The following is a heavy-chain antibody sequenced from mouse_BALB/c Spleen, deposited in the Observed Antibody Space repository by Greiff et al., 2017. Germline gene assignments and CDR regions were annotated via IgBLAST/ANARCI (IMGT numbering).Heavy chain of an antibody. J-gene: IGHJ4*01. V-gene: IGHV5-12-2*01. CDR2: ISNGGGST. CDR3: AREGYRYDVLYAMDY. D-gene: IGHD2-14*01. Sequence: EVKLEESGGGLVQPGGSLKLSCAASGFTFSSYTMSWVRQTPEKRLEWVAYISNGGGSTYYPDTVKGRFTISRDNAKNTLYLQMSSLKSEDTAMYYCAREGYRYDVLYAMDYWGQGTSVTVSS. CDR1: GFTFSSYT.